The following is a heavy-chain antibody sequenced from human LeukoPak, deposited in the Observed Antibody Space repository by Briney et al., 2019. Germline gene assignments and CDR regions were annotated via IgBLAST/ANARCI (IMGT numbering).Heavy chain of an antibody. J-gene: IGHJ4*02. CDR1: GFTFTNFW. D-gene: IGHD2-21*02. CDR3: ARGDPATWGAYCGGDCYSFDS. Sequence: PGGTLRLSCAASGFTFTNFWMHWVRQGPGKGLVWVLRINTDGISTEYVDSVKVRFTVSRDNAKNTLYPQMNSLRAEDTAVYYCARGDPATWGAYCGGDCYSFDSWGQGTLVTVSS. CDR2: INTDGIST. V-gene: IGHV3-74*01.